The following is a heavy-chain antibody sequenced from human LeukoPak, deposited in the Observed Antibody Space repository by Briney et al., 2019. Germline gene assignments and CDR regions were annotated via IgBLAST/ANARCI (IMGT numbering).Heavy chain of an antibody. J-gene: IGHJ5*02. Sequence: GGSLRLSCAASGFTFSSYAMSWVRQAPGKGLEWVSAISGSGGSTYYADSVKGRFTISRDNSKNTLYPQMNSLRAEDTAVYYCAKDPHSSGYYIRWFDPWGQGTLVTVSS. V-gene: IGHV3-23*01. CDR1: GFTFSSYA. CDR3: AKDPHSSGYYIRWFDP. D-gene: IGHD3-22*01. CDR2: ISGSGGST.